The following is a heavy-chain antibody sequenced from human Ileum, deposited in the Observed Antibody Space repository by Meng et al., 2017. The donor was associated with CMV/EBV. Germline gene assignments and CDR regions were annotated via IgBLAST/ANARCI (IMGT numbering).Heavy chain of an antibody. CDR1: GDSVSSNRAA. CDR3: ARGWIQLWLGAFDI. D-gene: IGHD5-18*01. V-gene: IGHV6-1*01. CDR2: TYYRSKWYN. J-gene: IGHJ3*02. Sequence: SETLSLTCAISGDSVSSNRAAWNWIRQSPSRGLEWLGRTYYRSKWYNDYAVSVKSRITINPDTSKNQFSLQLNSVTPEDTAVYYCARGWIQLWLGAFDIWGQGTMVTVSS.